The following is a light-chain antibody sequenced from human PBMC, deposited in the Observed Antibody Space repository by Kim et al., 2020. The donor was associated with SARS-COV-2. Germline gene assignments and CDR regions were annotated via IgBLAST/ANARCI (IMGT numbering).Light chain of an antibody. J-gene: IGKJ2*01. Sequence: PASISCRSSQSLLDSENGKTYLDWYLQKPGQPPQVLIYMVSSQASGVPDRFSGSGSGTEFTLKISRVEAEDVGVYYCMQRREFSYTFGQGTKLEI. V-gene: IGKV2-40*01. CDR3: MQRREFSYT. CDR1: QSLLDSENGKTY. CDR2: MVS.